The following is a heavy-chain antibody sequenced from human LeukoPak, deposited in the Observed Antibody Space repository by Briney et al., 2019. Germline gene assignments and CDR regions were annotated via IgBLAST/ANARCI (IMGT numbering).Heavy chain of an antibody. Sequence: SETLSLTCTVSGGSVSSGSYYWSWIRQPPGKGLEWIGYIYYSGSTNYNPSLKSRVTISVDTSKNQFSLKLSSVTAADTAVYYCARALEGTYDSSGYCSNWFDPWGQGTLVTVSS. CDR3: ARALEGTYDSSGYCSNWFDP. J-gene: IGHJ5*02. D-gene: IGHD3-22*01. V-gene: IGHV4-61*01. CDR2: IYYSGST. CDR1: GGSVSSGSYY.